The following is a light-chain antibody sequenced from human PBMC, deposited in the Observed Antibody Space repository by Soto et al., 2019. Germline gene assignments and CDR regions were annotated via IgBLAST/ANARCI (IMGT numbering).Light chain of an antibody. J-gene: IGKJ1*01. V-gene: IGKV1-8*01. Sequence: AIRMTQSPSALAASTGDRVTITCRASQGISSYLAWYQQKPGKAPKLLFYAASTLQSGVPSRFSGVGSGTDFTLIISCLQSEDFTTYYCQQYYSYPPWTFGQGTKVEIK. CDR3: QQYYSYPPWT. CDR2: AAS. CDR1: QGISSY.